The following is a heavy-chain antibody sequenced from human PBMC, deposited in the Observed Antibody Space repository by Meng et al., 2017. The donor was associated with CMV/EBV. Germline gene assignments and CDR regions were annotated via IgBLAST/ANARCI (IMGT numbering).Heavy chain of an antibody. CDR3: ARAAGSPLRYYFDY. CDR2: ISSSSSYI. CDR1: GFTFSSYS. Sequence: GESLKISCAASGFTFSSYSMNWVRQAPGKGLEWVSSISSSSSYIYYADSVKGRFTISRDNAKNSLYLQMNSLRAEDTAVYYCARAAGSPLRYYFDYWGQGTLVTVSS. J-gene: IGHJ4*02. V-gene: IGHV3-21*01. D-gene: IGHD3-10*01.